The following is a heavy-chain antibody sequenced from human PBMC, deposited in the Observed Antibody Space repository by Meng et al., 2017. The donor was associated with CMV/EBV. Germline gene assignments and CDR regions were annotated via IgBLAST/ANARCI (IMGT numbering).Heavy chain of an antibody. Sequence: SVKVSCKASGGTFSSYAISWVRQAPGQGLEWMGGIIPILGIANYAQKFQGRVTITADKSTSTAYMELSSLRSEDTAVYYCARCSVEDSSSSWDYYYGMDVWGQGTTVTVSS. CDR2: IIPILGIA. D-gene: IGHD6-6*01. CDR3: ARCSVEDSSSSWDYYYGMDV. V-gene: IGHV1-69*10. CDR1: GGTFSSYA. J-gene: IGHJ6*02.